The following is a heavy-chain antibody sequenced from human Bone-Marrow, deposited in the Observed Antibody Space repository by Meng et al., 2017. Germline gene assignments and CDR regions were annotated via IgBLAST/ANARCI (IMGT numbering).Heavy chain of an antibody. Sequence: SVKVSCKASGYTFTSYGISWVRQAPGQGLEWMGGIIPIFGTASYAQKFQGRVTMTEDTSTDTAYMELSSLRSEDTAVYYCATVPYSSSWYGSGSWGQGTLVTVSS. CDR3: ATVPYSSSWYGSGS. D-gene: IGHD6-13*01. V-gene: IGHV1-69*06. CDR2: IIPIFGTA. CDR1: GYTFTSYG. J-gene: IGHJ5*02.